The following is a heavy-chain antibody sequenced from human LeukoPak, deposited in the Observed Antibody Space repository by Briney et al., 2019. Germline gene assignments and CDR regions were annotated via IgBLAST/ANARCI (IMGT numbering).Heavy chain of an antibody. CDR2: IIPIFGTA. CDR1: GGTFSSYA. V-gene: IGHV1-69*13. Sequence: GASVKVSCKASGGTFSSYAISWVRQAPGEGLEWMGGIIPIFGTANYAQKFQGRVTITADESTSTAYMELSSVRSEDTAVYYCARESLYCSSTSCYLDRSFDYWGQGTLVTVSS. D-gene: IGHD2-2*01. CDR3: ARESLYCSSTSCYLDRSFDY. J-gene: IGHJ4*02.